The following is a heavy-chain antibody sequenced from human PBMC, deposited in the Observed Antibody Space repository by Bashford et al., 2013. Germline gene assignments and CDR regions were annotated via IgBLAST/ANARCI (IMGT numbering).Heavy chain of an antibody. CDR2: ISYDGSNK. CDR1: GFTFSSYG. D-gene: IGHD3-10*01. V-gene: IGHV3-30*18. Sequence: GGPLRLSCAASGFTFSSYGMHWVRQAPGKGLEWVAVISYDGSNKYYADSVKGRFTISRDNSKNTLYLQMNSLRAEDTAVYYCAKAQGAYGSGRLDYWGQGTLVTVSS. CDR3: AKAQGAYGSGRLDY. J-gene: IGHJ4*02.